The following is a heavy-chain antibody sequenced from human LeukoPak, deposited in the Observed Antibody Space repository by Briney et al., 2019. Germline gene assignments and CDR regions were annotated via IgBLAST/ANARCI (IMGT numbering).Heavy chain of an antibody. D-gene: IGHD4-23*01. V-gene: IGHV3-21*01. CDR3: ARVYQGGNSDFDY. CDR2: ISPSSDSI. CDR1: GFTFNNYN. Sequence: GGSLRLSCAASGFTFNNYNMNWVRQAPGKGLEWVSCISPSSDSIDYADSVKGRFTISRDKARNSLYLQMSSLRAEDTAVYYCARVYQGGNSDFDYWGQGTLVTVSS. J-gene: IGHJ4*02.